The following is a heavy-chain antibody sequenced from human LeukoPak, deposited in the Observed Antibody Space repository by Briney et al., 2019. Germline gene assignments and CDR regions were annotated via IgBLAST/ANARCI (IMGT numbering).Heavy chain of an antibody. CDR2: IKQDGSEK. V-gene: IGHV3-7*01. CDR1: GFTFSSYW. CDR3: ARGKWAFAI. Sequence: PGGSLRLSCAASGFTFSSYWMSWVRQAPGKGVEWVANIKQDGSEKDYVDSVKGRFTVSRDNAKKSLDLQMNSLRAEDTAMYYCARGKWAFAIWGQGTMVTVSS. J-gene: IGHJ3*02. D-gene: IGHD2-8*01.